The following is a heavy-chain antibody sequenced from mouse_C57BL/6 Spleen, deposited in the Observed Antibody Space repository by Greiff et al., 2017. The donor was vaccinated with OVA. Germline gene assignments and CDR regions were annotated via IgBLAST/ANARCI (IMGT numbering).Heavy chain of an antibody. V-gene: IGHV5-2*01. J-gene: IGHJ4*01. CDR2: INSDGGST. D-gene: IGHD1-1*01. Sequence: EVQGVESGGGLVQTGESLKLSCESNEYDFPSHDMSWVRKTPEKRLELVAAINSDGGSTYYPDTMERRFIISRDNTKKTLYLQMSSLRAADTALYYCARQTTTGAKDYWGQGASVTVST. CDR3: ARQTTTGAKDY. CDR1: EYDFPSHD.